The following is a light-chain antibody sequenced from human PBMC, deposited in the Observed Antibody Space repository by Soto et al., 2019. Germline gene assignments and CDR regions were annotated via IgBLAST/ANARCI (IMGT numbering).Light chain of an antibody. Sequence: DIQMNQSPSTLSASVEDTVTVTCRASQSISSWLAWYQQKPGKAPKLLIYKASTLKSGVPSRFSGSGSGTDFTLTISRLEPEDFAVYYCQQYGSSLWTFGQGTKVDIK. CDR1: QSISSW. V-gene: IGKV1-5*03. CDR2: KAS. CDR3: QQYGSSLWT. J-gene: IGKJ1*01.